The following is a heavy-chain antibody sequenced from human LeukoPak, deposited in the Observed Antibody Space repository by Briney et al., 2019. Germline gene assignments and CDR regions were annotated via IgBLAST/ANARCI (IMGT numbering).Heavy chain of an antibody. Sequence: ETLSLTCTVSGGSISNYYWSWIRQPPGKGLEWIGYIYYSGSTNYSPALKSRVTISVDTSKNQFSLKLSSVTAADTAVYYCARGGSVVILPAARFDPWGLGTLVTVSS. D-gene: IGHD2-2*01. CDR2: IYYSGST. V-gene: IGHV4-59*01. J-gene: IGHJ5*02. CDR3: ARGGSVVILPAARFDP. CDR1: GGSISNYY.